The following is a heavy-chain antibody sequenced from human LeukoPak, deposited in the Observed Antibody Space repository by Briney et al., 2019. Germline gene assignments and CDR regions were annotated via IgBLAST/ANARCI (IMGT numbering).Heavy chain of an antibody. Sequence: ASVKVSCKASGYTFTDYYMHWVRQAPGQGGEWMGWINPNSGGTNYAQKFQGRVTIARDTSISTAYMELSRLRSDDTAVYYCARDVGYDIDYWGQGTLVTVSS. D-gene: IGHD5-12*01. J-gene: IGHJ4*02. CDR1: GYTFTDYY. CDR3: ARDVGYDIDY. V-gene: IGHV1-2*02. CDR2: INPNSGGT.